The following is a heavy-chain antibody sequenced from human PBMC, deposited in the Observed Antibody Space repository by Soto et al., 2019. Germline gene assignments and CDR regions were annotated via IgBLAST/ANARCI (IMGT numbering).Heavy chain of an antibody. CDR3: ARVGTGSSTPLDI. CDR2: ITSASDYI. J-gene: IGHJ3*02. V-gene: IGHV3-21*01. D-gene: IGHD3-9*01. Sequence: GGSLRLSCVASGFMFTKSTMNWVRRAPGKGLEWVSSITSASDYIFYADSVKGRFTISRDNANNSLYLQMNSLRAEDTAVYYCARVGTGSSTPLDIWGQGTMVTVSS. CDR1: GFMFTKST.